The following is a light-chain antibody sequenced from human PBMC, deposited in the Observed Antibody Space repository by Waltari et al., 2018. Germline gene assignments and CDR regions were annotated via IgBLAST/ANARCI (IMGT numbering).Light chain of an antibody. CDR1: SSDIGRTY. J-gene: IGLJ3*02. CDR3: AAWDDSLSGPV. Sequence: QSVLTQPPSASGTPGQRVTIPCSGSSSDIGRTYVYCYQQLPGTAPKLLIYRSNQRPSGVPDRFSGSRSGTSASLAISGLRSEDEADYHCAAWDDSLSGPVFGGGTKLTVL. V-gene: IGLV1-47*01. CDR2: RSN.